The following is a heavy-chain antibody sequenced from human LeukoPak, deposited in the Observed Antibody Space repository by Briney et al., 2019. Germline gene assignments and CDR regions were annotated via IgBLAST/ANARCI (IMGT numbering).Heavy chain of an antibody. V-gene: IGHV3-33*03. D-gene: IGHD3-22*01. CDR3: AIMHGYYDGTGYWVQ. CDR1: GFTFSNYG. J-gene: IGHJ1*01. CDR2: IWYDGSNE. Sequence: GRSLRLSCAASGFTFSNYGMHWVRQAPGKGLEWVAAIWYDGSNENYLDSVQGRFTISRDTSKNTLYLQMNSLRDEDTAVYYCAIMHGYYDGTGYWVQWGQGTLVTVSS.